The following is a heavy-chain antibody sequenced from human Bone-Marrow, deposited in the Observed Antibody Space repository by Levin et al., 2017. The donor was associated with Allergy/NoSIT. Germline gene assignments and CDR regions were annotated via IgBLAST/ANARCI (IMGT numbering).Heavy chain of an antibody. Sequence: GESLKISCKISGYGLNDLSIHWVRQAPGKGLEWMGTFDPEDGEPIYIESIQDRVTMTEDTSTDTAYMELSSLRSEDTAVYFCATAIAQGLRGFTFWGPGTMVTVSP. CDR2: FDPEDGEP. CDR1: GYGLNDLS. V-gene: IGHV1-24*01. J-gene: IGHJ3*01. D-gene: IGHD3-22*01. CDR3: ATAIAQGLRGFTF.